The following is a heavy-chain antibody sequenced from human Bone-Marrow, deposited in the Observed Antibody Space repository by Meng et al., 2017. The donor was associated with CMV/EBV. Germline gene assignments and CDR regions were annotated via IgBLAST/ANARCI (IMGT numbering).Heavy chain of an antibody. CDR1: GFTFSSYS. CDR3: AREIAAALPT. Sequence: GESLKISCAASGFTFSSYSMIWVRQAPGKGLEWVSSISSSSSYIYYADSVKGRFTISRDNAKNSLYLQMNSLRAEDTAVYYCAREIAAALPTWGQGTLVTVSS. V-gene: IGHV3-21*01. CDR2: ISSSSSYI. D-gene: IGHD6-13*01. J-gene: IGHJ5*02.